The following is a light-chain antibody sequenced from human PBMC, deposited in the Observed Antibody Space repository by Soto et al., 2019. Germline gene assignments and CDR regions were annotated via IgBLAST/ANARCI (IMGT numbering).Light chain of an antibody. CDR2: SDD. CDR3: SSYAVTNIFV. V-gene: IGLV1-44*01. Sequence: QSVLTQPPSASGTPGQTVTISCSGSSSNIGSNSVNWYQQLPGAAPSLLIYSDDQRPSGVPDRFSGSKSGTSASLAISGLQSEDEADYYCSSYAVTNIFVFGTGTQLTVL. CDR1: SSNIGSNS. J-gene: IGLJ1*01.